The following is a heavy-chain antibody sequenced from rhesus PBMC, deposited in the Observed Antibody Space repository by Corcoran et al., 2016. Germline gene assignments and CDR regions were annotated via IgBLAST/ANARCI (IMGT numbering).Heavy chain of an antibody. CDR1: GYSFTSYW. CDR2: IDPSGSDT. D-gene: IGHD5-24*01. V-gene: IGHV5-2*01. CDR3: AKGRRKYYFDY. J-gene: IGHJ4*01. Sequence: EVQLVQSGAEVKRPGESLKISCKTAGYSFTSYWISWVRQMPGKGLEWMGAIDPSGSDTRYSPSFQGQVTISADKSISTAYLQWSSLKASDTATYYCAKGRRKYYFDYWGQGVLVTVSS.